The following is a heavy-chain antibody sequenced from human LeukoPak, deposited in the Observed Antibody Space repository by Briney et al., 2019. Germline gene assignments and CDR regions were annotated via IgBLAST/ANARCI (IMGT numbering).Heavy chain of an antibody. J-gene: IGHJ4*02. Sequence: TSETLSLTCTVSGGSISSYYWSWIRQPPGKGLEWIGYIYYSGSTDYNPSLKSRVTISVDTSKNQFSLKLRSVTAADTAVYYCARATGDIHIDYWAQGTLVTVSS. D-gene: IGHD1-14*01. CDR1: GGSISSYY. CDR2: IYYSGST. V-gene: IGHV4-59*01. CDR3: ARATGDIHIDY.